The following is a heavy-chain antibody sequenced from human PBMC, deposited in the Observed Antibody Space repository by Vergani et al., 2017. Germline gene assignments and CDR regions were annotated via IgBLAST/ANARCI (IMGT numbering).Heavy chain of an antibody. Sequence: QVQLQQWGATVLKPSETLSLTCAVSGVSFKTYFWNWIRQSPAKGLEWIGEVDHSDRPYYNPSLRGRVTISVDTSKNQISLILHSVNVSDSAIYYCARGRKHFFEAPYDVWGQGSPVTVSS. D-gene: IGHD3-3*02. J-gene: IGHJ4*02. V-gene: IGHV4-34*02. CDR1: GVSFKTYF. CDR2: VDHSDRP. CDR3: ARGRKHFFEAPYDV.